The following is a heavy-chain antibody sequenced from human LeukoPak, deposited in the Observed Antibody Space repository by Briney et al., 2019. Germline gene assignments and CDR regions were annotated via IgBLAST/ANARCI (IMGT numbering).Heavy chain of an antibody. J-gene: IGHJ3*02. V-gene: IGHV1-46*01. D-gene: IGHD6-13*01. CDR3: ASPIAAAGTDAFNI. CDR1: GYTFTSYY. CDR2: INPSGGST. Sequence: ASVKVSCKASGYTFTSYYMHWARQAPGQGLEWMGIINPSGGSTTYAQKFQGRVTMTRDTSTSTVYMELSSLRSEDTAVYYCASPIAAAGTDAFNIWGQGTMVTVSS.